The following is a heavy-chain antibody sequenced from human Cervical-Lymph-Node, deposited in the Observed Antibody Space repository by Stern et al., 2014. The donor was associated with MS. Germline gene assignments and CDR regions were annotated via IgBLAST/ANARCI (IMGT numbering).Heavy chain of an antibody. CDR3: AKDRYSSSYYVCDH. V-gene: IGHV3-23*01. CDR2: IPASGDRT. CDR1: GFNFNNYA. J-gene: IGHJ4*02. D-gene: IGHD6-13*01. Sequence: EVQLLESGGGLVQPGGSLRLSCAASGFNFNNYAMNLVRQAPGKGLEWVSTIPASGDRTFYPDSVKGRFTISRDTAKNTLYLQMTSLRAEDTALYYCAKDRYSSSYYVCDHWGQGTLVTVSS.